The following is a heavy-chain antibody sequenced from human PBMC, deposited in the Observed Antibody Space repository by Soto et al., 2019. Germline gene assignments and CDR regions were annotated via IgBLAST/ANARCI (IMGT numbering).Heavy chain of an antibody. CDR2: IYYSGTT. V-gene: IGHV4-39*01. J-gene: IGHJ4*02. D-gene: IGHD3-3*01. CDR1: GGSIRLINHY. Sequence: SETLSLTCTVSGGSIRLINHYWDWIRQSPGKGLEWIGTIYYSGTTGYNPSLQSRVTMSVDTSKSQFSLKLTSVTAADTAVYYCAIGLDSWSAYLFCGQGTAVTVSS. CDR3: AIGLDSWSAYLF.